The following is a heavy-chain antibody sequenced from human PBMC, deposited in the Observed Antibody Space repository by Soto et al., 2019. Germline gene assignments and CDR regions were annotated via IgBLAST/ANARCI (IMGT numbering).Heavy chain of an antibody. J-gene: IGHJ4*02. Sequence: ASVKVSCKASGYTFTSYYMHWVRQAPGQGLEWMGIINPSGGSTSYAQKFQGRVTMTRDTSTSTVYMELSSLRSEDTAVYYCAREVRGSSSSGRGLDYWGQGTRVTVAS. CDR3: AREVRGSSSSGRGLDY. CDR2: INPSGGST. V-gene: IGHV1-46*01. CDR1: GYTFTSYY. D-gene: IGHD6-6*01.